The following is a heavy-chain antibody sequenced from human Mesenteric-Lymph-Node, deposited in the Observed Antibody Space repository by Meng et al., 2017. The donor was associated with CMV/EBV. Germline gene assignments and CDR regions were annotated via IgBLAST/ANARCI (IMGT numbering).Heavy chain of an antibody. J-gene: IGHJ5*02. CDR1: TFTSYY. CDR2: INPSGGST. D-gene: IGHD2-2*01. V-gene: IGHV1-46*01. CDR3: ARAYCSSTSCSSNWFDP. Sequence: TFTSYYMHWVRQAPGQGLEWMGIINPSGGSTSYAQKFQGRVTMTRDTSTSTAYMELSSLRSEDTAVYYCARAYCSSTSCSSNWFDPWGQGTLVTVSS.